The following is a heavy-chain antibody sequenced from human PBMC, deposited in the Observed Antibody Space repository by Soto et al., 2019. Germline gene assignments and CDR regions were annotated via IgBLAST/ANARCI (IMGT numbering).Heavy chain of an antibody. CDR1: GLTVSHNY. D-gene: IGHD3-10*01. CDR2: LYTEGTT. CDR3: LRPRPWGEHYCIDV. V-gene: IGHV3-53*01. J-gene: IGHJ6*02. Sequence: GGSLRLSCVASGLTVSHNYMAWVRQAPEMGLEWVSILYTEGTTYYADSVKGRFTISRDSSKNTLFLQMDSLRAEDTAVYYCLRPRPWGEHYCIDVCDQATTVTVSS.